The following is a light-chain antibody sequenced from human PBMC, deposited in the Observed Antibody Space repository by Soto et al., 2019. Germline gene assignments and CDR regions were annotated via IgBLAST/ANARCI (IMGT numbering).Light chain of an antibody. J-gene: IGKJ5*01. CDR2: GAS. V-gene: IGKV3-15*01. CDR3: QQENNWPPIT. CDR1: QSVSGN. Sequence: EIVMTQSPATLSVSPGESATLSCRASQSVSGNLAWYQQKPGQAPRLLIYGASTRATGIPARFSGSGSGTEFTLTISSLQSEDFAVYYCQQENNWPPITFGQGTRLEIK.